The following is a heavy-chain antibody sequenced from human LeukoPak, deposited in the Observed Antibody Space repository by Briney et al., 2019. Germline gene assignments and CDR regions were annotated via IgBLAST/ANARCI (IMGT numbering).Heavy chain of an antibody. CDR3: ARPVGSRAYSHDS. D-gene: IGHD5-18*01. CDR2: IKQDGSEE. J-gene: IGHJ5*02. V-gene: IGHV3-7*01. Sequence: PGGSLRLSCAASGFTFSGYWMSWVRQAPGKGLEWVATIKQDGSEEYYVDSVKGRFTMSRDNAKNSLYLQMNSRRAEDTAVYYCARPVGSRAYSHDSWGQGTMVTVSS. CDR1: GFTFSGYW.